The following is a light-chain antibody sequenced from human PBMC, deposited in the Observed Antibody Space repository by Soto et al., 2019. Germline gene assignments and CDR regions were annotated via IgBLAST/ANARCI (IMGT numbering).Light chain of an antibody. CDR3: QQYGLSPT. CDR1: QSVSSSY. V-gene: IGKV3-20*01. CDR2: GAS. Sequence: EIVLTLSPGTLSLPPGERATLSRRASQSVSSSYLAWYQQKPGQAPRLLIYGASSRATGIPDRFSGSGSGTDFTLTISRLEPEDFAVYYCQQYGLSPTFGQGAKVDIK. J-gene: IGKJ1*01.